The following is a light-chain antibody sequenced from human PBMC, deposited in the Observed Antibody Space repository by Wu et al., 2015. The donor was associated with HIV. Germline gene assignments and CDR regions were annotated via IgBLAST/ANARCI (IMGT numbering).Light chain of an antibody. CDR3: QHYVSSLFT. J-gene: IGKJ3*01. CDR1: QSVTSTY. CDR2: GAS. Sequence: DTLLTQSPGTLSLSPGESVTLSCRASQSVTSTYLAWYQQKPGQAPRLLIYGASSRATGIPDRFSGSGSGTDFTLTISRLEPEDFAVYYCQHYVSSLFTFGPGTKVNIK. V-gene: IGKV3-20*01.